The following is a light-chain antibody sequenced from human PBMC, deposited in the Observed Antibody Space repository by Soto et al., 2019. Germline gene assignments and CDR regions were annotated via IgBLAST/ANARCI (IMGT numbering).Light chain of an antibody. CDR2: AAS. Sequence: IQMTQSPSSLSASVGDRVTITCRASQSISSFLNWYQQKPGKAPKLLIYAASFLQSGVPPRFSGSGSGTDFTLAISSLQPEDSATYYCLQDINYPWTFGQGTKVDIK. J-gene: IGKJ1*01. V-gene: IGKV1-6*01. CDR3: LQDINYPWT. CDR1: QSISSF.